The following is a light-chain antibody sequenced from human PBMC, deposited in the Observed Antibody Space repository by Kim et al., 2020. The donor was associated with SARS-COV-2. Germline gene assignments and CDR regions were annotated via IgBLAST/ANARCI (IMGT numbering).Light chain of an antibody. CDR1: SGHNNYV. CDR2: VNIDGSH. CDR3: QTWGTAINWV. J-gene: IGLJ3*02. Sequence: SVKLTCTLNSGHNNYVIAWHQQQPEKGPRYLMKVNIDGSHTKGDGIPDRFSGSSSGAERYLTISGLQSEDEADYYCQTWGTAINWVFGGGTKVTVL. V-gene: IGLV4-69*01.